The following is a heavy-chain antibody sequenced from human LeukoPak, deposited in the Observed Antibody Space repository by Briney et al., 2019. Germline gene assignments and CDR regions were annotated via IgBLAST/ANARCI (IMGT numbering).Heavy chain of an antibody. D-gene: IGHD2-2*01. CDR1: GYTFSSYQ. Sequence: ASVKVSCKASGYTFSSYQMHWVRQAPGQGLEWMGWINPNSGGTNYAQKFQGRVTMTRDTSISTAYMELSRLRSDDTAVYYCARMTYCSSTSCLGFDPWGQGTLVTVSS. J-gene: IGHJ5*02. CDR2: INPNSGGT. V-gene: IGHV1-2*02. CDR3: ARMTYCSSTSCLGFDP.